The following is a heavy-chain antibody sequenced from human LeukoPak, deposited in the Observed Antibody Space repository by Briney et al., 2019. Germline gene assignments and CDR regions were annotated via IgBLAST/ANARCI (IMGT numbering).Heavy chain of an antibody. CDR3: ARDHAVVTPFDY. J-gene: IGHJ4*02. CDR1: GFSFREHW. CDR2: ISSSGSTI. V-gene: IGHV3-11*04. D-gene: IGHD4-23*01. Sequence: GGSLRLSCTVSGFSFREHWMSWVRQAPGKGLEWVSYISSSGSTIYYADSVKGRFTISRDNAENSLYLQMNSLRAEDTAVYYCARDHAVVTPFDYWGQGTLVTVSS.